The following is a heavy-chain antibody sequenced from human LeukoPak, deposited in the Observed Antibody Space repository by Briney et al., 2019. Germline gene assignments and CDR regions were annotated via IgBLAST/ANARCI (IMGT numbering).Heavy chain of an antibody. CDR2: IRSSSYI. CDR3: ARHGTTLDY. J-gene: IGHJ4*02. Sequence: GGSLRLSCAASGFTFSSYSMNWVRQAPGKGLEWVSSIRSSSYIYYADSVKGRFTISRDNAKNSLYLQMNSLRAEDTAVYYCARHGTTLDYWGQGTLVTVSS. CDR1: GFTFSSYS. D-gene: IGHD4-23*01. V-gene: IGHV3-21*01.